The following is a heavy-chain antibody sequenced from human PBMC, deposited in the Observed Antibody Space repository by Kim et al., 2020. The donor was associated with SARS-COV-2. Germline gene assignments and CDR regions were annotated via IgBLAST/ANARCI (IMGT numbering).Heavy chain of an antibody. D-gene: IGHD3-22*01. J-gene: IGHJ1*01. CDR3: ARAGDYDISGYYGFFHH. Sequence: EKGRFTISRDNAKNTLYLQMNSLRPEDTAVYYCARAGDYDISGYYGFFHHGGQSALVTVSS. V-gene: IGHV3-74*01.